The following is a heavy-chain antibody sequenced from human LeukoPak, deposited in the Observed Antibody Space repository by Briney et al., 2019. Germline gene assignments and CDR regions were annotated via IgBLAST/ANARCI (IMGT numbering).Heavy chain of an antibody. CDR3: ASSVQQLTQGFYFDY. Sequence: SQTLSLTCTVSGGSISSGSYYWSWIRQPAGKGLEWIGRIYTSGSTNYNPSLKSRVTISVDTSKNQFSLKLSSVTAADTAVYYCASSVQQLTQGFYFDYWGQGTLVTVSS. V-gene: IGHV4-61*02. CDR2: IYTSGST. D-gene: IGHD6-13*01. J-gene: IGHJ4*02. CDR1: GGSISSGSYY.